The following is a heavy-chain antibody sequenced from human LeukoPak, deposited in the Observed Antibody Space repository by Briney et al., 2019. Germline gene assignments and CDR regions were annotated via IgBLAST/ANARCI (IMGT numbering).Heavy chain of an antibody. Sequence: KPSDTLSLTCTVSGGSISSYYWSWIRQPPGKGLEWIGFIYYSGSANYNPSLRSRVTISVDTSKNQFSLKLTSVTAADTAVYYCARTGVVATSYFFDYWGQGTLVTVSS. J-gene: IGHJ4*02. CDR1: GGSISSYY. CDR2: IYYSGSA. CDR3: ARTGVVATSYFFDY. V-gene: IGHV4-59*07. D-gene: IGHD5-12*01.